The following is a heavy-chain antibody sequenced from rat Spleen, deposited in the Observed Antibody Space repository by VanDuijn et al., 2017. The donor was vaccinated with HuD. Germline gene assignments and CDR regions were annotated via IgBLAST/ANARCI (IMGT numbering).Heavy chain of an antibody. CDR3: TRDLLNYGNYVFAY. CDR1: GFTFSDYY. D-gene: IGHD1-3*01. CDR2: ISSDGGRN. J-gene: IGHJ3*01. V-gene: IGHV5-20*01. Sequence: EVQMVESGGGLVQPGRSLKLSCAASGFTFSDYYMAWVRQAPTKGLEWVATISSDGGRNFYRDSVKGRFTVSSDNAKTTLYLQMDSLRSEDTATYYCTRDLLNYGNYVFAYWGQGTLVTVSS.